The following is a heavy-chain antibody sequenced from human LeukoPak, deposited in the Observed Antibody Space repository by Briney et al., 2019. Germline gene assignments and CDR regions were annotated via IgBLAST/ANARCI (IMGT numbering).Heavy chain of an antibody. CDR3: ARDPAYDSSGYYYHDAFDI. D-gene: IGHD3-22*01. Sequence: PSETLSLTCTVSGGSISSRSYYWGWIRQPPGKGLEWIGSMYYGGNTYYKPSLKSRVTMSVDTSKNLFSLRLSSVTAADTAVYYCARDPAYDSSGYYYHDAFDIWGQGTMVTVSS. J-gene: IGHJ3*02. V-gene: IGHV4-39*07. CDR2: MYYGGNT. CDR1: GGSISSRSYY.